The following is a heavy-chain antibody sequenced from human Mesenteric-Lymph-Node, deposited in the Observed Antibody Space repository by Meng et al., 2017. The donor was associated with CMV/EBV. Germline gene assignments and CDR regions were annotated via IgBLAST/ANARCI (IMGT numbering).Heavy chain of an antibody. D-gene: IGHD6-19*01. CDR2: VHYTGST. CDR3: ARPFPSWQSPRLDPFGA. J-gene: IGHJ5*02. CDR1: GDSISSFYY. V-gene: IGHV4-39*01. Sequence: QRQLRESGPGQVKHSETLSLTCTVSGDSISSFYYWGWIRQPPGRGLEWIGSVHYTGSTYYSPSLKSRVTVSVDTSKNQFSLRLTSVTAADTAVYYCARPFPSWQSPRLDPFGAWGQGTLVTVSS.